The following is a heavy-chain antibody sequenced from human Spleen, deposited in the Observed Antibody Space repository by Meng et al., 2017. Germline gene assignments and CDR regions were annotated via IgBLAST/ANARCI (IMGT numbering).Heavy chain of an antibody. J-gene: IGHJ4*02. CDR2: INPKSGDT. D-gene: IGHD3-10*02. CDR1: GYNFPDYY. Sequence: QVQLVQSGAEVKKPGASVKVSCQPSGYNFPDYYIHWVRRAPGQGLEWMGRINPKSGDTHYAQKFQARVTMTGDTSISTAYMELSGLRSDDTAMYYCARVSGDYYFDYWGQGTLVTVSS. V-gene: IGHV1-2*06. CDR3: ARVSGDYYFDY.